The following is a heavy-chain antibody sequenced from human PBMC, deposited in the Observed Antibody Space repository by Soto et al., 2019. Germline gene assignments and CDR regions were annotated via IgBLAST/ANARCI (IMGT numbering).Heavy chain of an antibody. V-gene: IGHV5-51*01. CDR1: GYIFTSYW. CDR3: ERRHNLEHGMDV. Sequence: PGESLKISCEGSGYIFTSYWIGWARQMSGKGLEWMGIINPGDSDTRYSPSFQGQVTISVDKSINTASLHWSSLKASDTAMYYCERRHNLEHGMDVWGQGTTVTVSS. J-gene: IGHJ6*02. CDR2: INPGDSDT. D-gene: IGHD1-1*01.